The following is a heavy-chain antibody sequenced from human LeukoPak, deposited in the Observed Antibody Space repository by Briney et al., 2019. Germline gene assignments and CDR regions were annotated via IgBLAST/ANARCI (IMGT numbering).Heavy chain of an antibody. D-gene: IGHD6-19*01. CDR1: GFTVSSNY. V-gene: IGHV3-53*05. J-gene: IGHJ6*03. Sequence: GGSLRLSCAASGFTVSSNYMSWVRQAPGKGLEWVSVIYSGGSTYYADSVKGRFTISRDNSKNTLYLQMNSLRAEDTAVYYCAKDRAVAAPYYYYYMDVWGKGTTVTVSS. CDR3: AKDRAVAAPYYYYYMDV. CDR2: IYSGGST.